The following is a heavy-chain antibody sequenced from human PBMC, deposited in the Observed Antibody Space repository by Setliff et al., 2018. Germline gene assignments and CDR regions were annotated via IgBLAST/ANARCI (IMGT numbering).Heavy chain of an antibody. V-gene: IGHV1-69*13. CDR3: ARVSRTIVGARGFDY. CDR2: IIPIFGTA. D-gene: IGHD1-26*01. J-gene: IGHJ4*02. Sequence: SVKVSCKASGGTFSSYGISWVRQAPGQGLEWMGGIIPIFGTANYAQKFQGRVTITADESTSTAYMELSSLRSEDTAAYYCARVSRTIVGARGFDYWGQGTLVTVSS. CDR1: GGTFSSYG.